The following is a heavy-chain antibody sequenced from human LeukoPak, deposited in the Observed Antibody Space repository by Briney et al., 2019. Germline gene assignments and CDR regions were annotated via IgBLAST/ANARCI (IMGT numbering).Heavy chain of an antibody. V-gene: IGHV3-15*04. CDR3: TTGIRGD. J-gene: IGHJ4*02. CDR1: GLTVTNAS. Sequence: PGGSLRLSCAASGLTVTNASMNWVRQAPGKGLEWVGRIASKTDGGTTDYAAPVKGRFTISRDDSKNTLFLQMNSLKTEDTAVYYCTTGIRGDCGQGTLVTVSS. CDR2: IASKTDGGTT.